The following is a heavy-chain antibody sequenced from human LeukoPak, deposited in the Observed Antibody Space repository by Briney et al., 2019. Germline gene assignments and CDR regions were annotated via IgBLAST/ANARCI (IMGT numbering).Heavy chain of an antibody. Sequence: SQTLSLTCAFSGDSVSSNSAAWNWIRQSPSRGLEWLGRTYYRSKWYNDYAVSVKSRITINPDTSKNQFSLQLNSVTPEDTAVYYCARDPEGGWLVTPHLDYWGQGTLVTVSS. V-gene: IGHV6-1*01. CDR3: ARDPEGGWLVTPHLDY. CDR1: GDSVSSNSAA. CDR2: TYYRSKWYN. D-gene: IGHD3-9*01. J-gene: IGHJ4*02.